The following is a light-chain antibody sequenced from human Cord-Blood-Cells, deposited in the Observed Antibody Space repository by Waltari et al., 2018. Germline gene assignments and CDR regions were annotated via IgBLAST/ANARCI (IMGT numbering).Light chain of an antibody. CDR1: NIGSKS. V-gene: IGLV3-21*04. J-gene: IGLJ2*01. CDR3: QVWDSSSDHVV. Sequence: SYVLTQPPSVSVAPGKTARITCGGNNIGSKSVHWYQQKPCQAPVLVIYYDSDRPSGIPERFSGSNSGNTDTLTISRVEAGDEADYYCQVWDSSSDHVVFGGGTKLTVL. CDR2: YDS.